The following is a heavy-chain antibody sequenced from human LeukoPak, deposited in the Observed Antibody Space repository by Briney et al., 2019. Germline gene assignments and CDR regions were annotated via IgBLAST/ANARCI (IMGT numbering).Heavy chain of an antibody. Sequence: ASVKVSCKVSGYTLTELSIHWVRQAPGKGLEWMGGLDSEDGETTYAQKFQGRVTMTTDTSTNTAYMELRRLRSDDTAVYYCARDYYENRTYAFLVGVFDPWGQGTLVTVSS. J-gene: IGHJ5*02. CDR3: ARDYYENRTYAFLVGVFDP. CDR2: LDSEDGET. D-gene: IGHD3-22*01. V-gene: IGHV1-24*01. CDR1: GYTLTELS.